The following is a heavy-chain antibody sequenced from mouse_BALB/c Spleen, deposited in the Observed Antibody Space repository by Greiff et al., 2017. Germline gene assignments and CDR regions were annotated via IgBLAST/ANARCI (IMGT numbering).Heavy chain of an antibody. Sequence: EVQRVESGGGLVQPGGSLKLSCAASGFTFSSYGMSWVRQTPDKRLELVATINSNGGSTYYPDSVKGRFTISRDNAKNTLYLQMSSLKSEDTAMYYCARDSHYYGSSGNLNYWGQGTTLTVSS. CDR2: INSNGGST. CDR3: ARDSHYYGSSGNLNY. J-gene: IGHJ2*01. D-gene: IGHD1-1*01. V-gene: IGHV5-6-3*01. CDR1: GFTFSSYG.